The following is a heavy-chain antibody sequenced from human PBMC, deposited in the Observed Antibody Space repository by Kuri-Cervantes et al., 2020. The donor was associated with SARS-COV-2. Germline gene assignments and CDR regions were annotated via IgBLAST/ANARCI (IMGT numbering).Heavy chain of an antibody. Sequence: SETLSLTCTVSGGSISSYYWSWIRQPPGKGLEWIGYIYYSGSTNYNPSLKSRVTISVDTSKNQFSLKLSSVTAADTAVYYCARHLYSSSWYKRYGWFDPWGQGTLVTVSS. V-gene: IGHV4-59*08. CDR2: IYYSGST. CDR3: ARHLYSSSWYKRYGWFDP. J-gene: IGHJ5*02. CDR1: GGSISSYY. D-gene: IGHD6-13*01.